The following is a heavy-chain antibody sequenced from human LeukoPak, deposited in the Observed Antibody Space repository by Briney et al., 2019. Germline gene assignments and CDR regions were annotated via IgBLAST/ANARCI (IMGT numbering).Heavy chain of an antibody. J-gene: IGHJ3*02. Sequence: GGSLRLSCAASGFTFSRSWMHWVRQAPGKGLEWVSVLYSGGSTFYADSVKGRFTISRDNSRNTLYLQMNSLRAEDTAVYYCARGLMVIAAKGGALDIWGQGTMVTVSS. CDR2: LYSGGST. CDR3: ARGLMVIAAKGGALDI. CDR1: GFTFSRSW. D-gene: IGHD2-15*01. V-gene: IGHV3-53*01.